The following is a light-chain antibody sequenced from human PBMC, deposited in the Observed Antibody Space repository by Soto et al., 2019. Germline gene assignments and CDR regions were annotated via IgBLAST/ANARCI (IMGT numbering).Light chain of an antibody. Sequence: DVQVTQSPSSLSASVGDRVTITCRASQSIFNYLNWYQQKPGRAPKLLIYAASSLQSGVPSRFSGGGAGKEFTLTINSRQAKDYATYFFQQSSSPPWTFSLGTKVEIK. V-gene: IGKV1-39*01. CDR1: QSIFNY. J-gene: IGKJ1*01. CDR3: QQSSSPPWT. CDR2: AAS.